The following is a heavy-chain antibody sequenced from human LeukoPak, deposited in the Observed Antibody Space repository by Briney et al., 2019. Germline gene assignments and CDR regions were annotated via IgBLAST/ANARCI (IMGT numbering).Heavy chain of an antibody. D-gene: IGHD2/OR15-2a*01. Sequence: GGSLRLSCGASGFSFSTHSMNWVRQAPGKGLEWVSYISYSSSYIYYADSVKGRFTISRDNAKNSLYLQMNSLRDEDTALYYCTRGSYNDYFFDSWGQGTLVSVSS. CDR3: TRGSYNDYFFDS. J-gene: IGHJ4*02. V-gene: IGHV3-48*02. CDR1: GFSFSTHS. CDR2: ISYSSSYI.